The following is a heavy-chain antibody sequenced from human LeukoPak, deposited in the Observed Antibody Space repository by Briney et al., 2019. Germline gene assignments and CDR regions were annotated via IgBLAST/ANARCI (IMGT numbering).Heavy chain of an antibody. V-gene: IGHV3-23*03. Sequence: GGSLRLSCAASGFTFSSYAMSWVRQAPGKGLEWVSVIYSGSGTYYADSVKGRFTISRDNSKNKVYLQMNSLRAEDTAVYYCTRSNGDWLPLEYWGRGTLVTVSS. CDR2: IYSGSGT. CDR1: GFTFSSYA. CDR3: TRSNGDWLPLEY. J-gene: IGHJ4*02. D-gene: IGHD3-9*01.